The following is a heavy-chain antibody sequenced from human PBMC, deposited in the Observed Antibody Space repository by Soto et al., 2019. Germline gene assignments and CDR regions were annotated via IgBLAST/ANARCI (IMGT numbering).Heavy chain of an antibody. CDR3: ARDLMGEYYYYGMDV. J-gene: IGHJ6*02. CDR2: IYYSGST. D-gene: IGHD1-26*01. V-gene: IGHV4-59*01. CDR1: GGSISSYY. Sequence: SETLSLTCTVSGGSISSYYWSWIRQPPGKGLEWIGYIYYSGSTNYNPSLKSRVTISVDTSKNQFSLKLSSVTAADTAVYYCARDLMGEYYYYGMDVWGQGTTVTVSS.